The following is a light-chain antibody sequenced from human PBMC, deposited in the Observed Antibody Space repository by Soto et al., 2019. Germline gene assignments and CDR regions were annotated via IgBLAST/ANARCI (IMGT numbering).Light chain of an antibody. V-gene: IGKV3-15*01. CDR1: QSVSSN. CDR2: GAS. CDR3: QEYNNWPPMNT. J-gene: IGKJ2*01. Sequence: EIVMTQSPATLSASPGERATLSCTASQSVSSNLAWYQQKPGQAPRLLIYGASTRATGIPARFSGSGSGTEFTLNISSLEFEDFAVYYCQEYNNWPPMNTFGQGAKLEIK.